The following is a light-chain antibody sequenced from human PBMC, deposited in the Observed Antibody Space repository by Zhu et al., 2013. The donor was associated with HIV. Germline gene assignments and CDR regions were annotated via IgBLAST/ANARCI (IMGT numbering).Light chain of an antibody. CDR1: QGINNY. J-gene: IGKJ3*01. CDR2: AAS. V-gene: IGKV1-16*02. CDR3: QQYGSYPFT. Sequence: DIQMTQSPSSLSASVGDRVTITCRASQGINNYLAWFQQKPGKAPESPIYAASSLRSGVPSKFSGSGSGTDFTLTISSLQPEDSATYYCQQYGSYPFTFGPGTKVDI.